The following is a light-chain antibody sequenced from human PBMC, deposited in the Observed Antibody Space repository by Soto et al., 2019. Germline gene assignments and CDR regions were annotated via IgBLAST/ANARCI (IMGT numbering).Light chain of an antibody. CDR3: SSYTRSAIWV. CDR1: TSDVGGHNF. V-gene: IGLV2-14*01. J-gene: IGLJ3*02. Sequence: QSALTQPASVSGSPGQSITMSCSGTTSDVGGHNFVSWFQQHPGKAPKMMIYGVDQRPSGVSIRFSGSKSGNTASLTISGLQTEDEADYYCSSYTRSAIWVFGGGTKLTVL. CDR2: GVD.